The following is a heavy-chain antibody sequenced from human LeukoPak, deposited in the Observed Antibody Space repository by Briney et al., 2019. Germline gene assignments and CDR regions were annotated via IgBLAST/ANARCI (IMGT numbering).Heavy chain of an antibody. Sequence: GASVKVSCKASGYTFTSYGISWVRQAPGQGLEWMGWTSAYNGNTNYAQKLQGRVTMTTDTSTSTAYMELRSLRSDDTAVYYCARVSVRYDSSGLFDYWGQGTLVTVSS. CDR1: GYTFTSYG. CDR3: ARVSVRYDSSGLFDY. D-gene: IGHD3-22*01. V-gene: IGHV1-18*01. CDR2: TSAYNGNT. J-gene: IGHJ4*02.